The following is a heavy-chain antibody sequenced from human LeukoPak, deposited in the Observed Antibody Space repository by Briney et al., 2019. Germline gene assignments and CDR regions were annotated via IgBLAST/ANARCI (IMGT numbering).Heavy chain of an antibody. CDR2: INPNSGGT. V-gene: IGHV1-2*02. D-gene: IGHD1-26*01. CDR3: AREVGATIINFDY. CDR1: GYTFTGYY. Sequence: ASVKVSCKASGYTFTGYYMHWVRQAPGQGLEWMGWINPNSGGTNYAQKFQGRVTMTRDTSISTAYMELSRLRSDDTAVYYCAREVGATIINFDYWGQGTPVTVSS. J-gene: IGHJ4*02.